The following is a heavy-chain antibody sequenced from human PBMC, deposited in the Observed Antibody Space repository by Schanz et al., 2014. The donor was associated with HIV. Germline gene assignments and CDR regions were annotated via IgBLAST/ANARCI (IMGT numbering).Heavy chain of an antibody. CDR3: ARDYSSGRGWFDP. J-gene: IGHJ5*02. CDR1: GFSFSTYG. Sequence: EVQLLESGGGLVQPGGSLRLSCAASGFSFSTYGMHWVRQAPGQGLEWVSSISSSSTYIDYADSVKGRFTISRDNANDSLFLQMNSLRAEDTAVYYCARDYSSGRGWFDPWGQGTLITVSS. V-gene: IGHV3-21*06. D-gene: IGHD3-22*01. CDR2: ISSSSTYI.